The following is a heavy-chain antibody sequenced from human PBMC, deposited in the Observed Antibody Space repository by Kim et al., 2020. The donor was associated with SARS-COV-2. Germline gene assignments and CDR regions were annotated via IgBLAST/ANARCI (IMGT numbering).Heavy chain of an antibody. CDR3: ARGGGSGWFVDY. J-gene: IGHJ4*02. D-gene: IGHD6-19*01. Sequence: NYNPSLKSRVTISVDTSKNHFSLKLGSVTPADTAVYYCARGGGSGWFVDYWGQGTLVTVSS. V-gene: IGHV4-34*01.